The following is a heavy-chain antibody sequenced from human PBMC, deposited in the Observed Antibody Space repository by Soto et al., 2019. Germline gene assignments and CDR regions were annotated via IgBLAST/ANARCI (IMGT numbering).Heavy chain of an antibody. V-gene: IGHV1-18*01. CDR2: ISAYNSNT. CDR3: ASTLNIPMVRGSISGMDV. D-gene: IGHD3-10*01. J-gene: IGHJ6*02. CDR1: GNILYNYG. Sequence: QVQLVQSGAEVKKPGASVKVSCKASGNILYNYGISWVRQAPGQGLEWMGWISAYNSNTYYARKLQGRVTMTTDTSTRTAYMEVRSLRSDDTAVYYCASTLNIPMVRGSISGMDVWGQGTTVTVSS.